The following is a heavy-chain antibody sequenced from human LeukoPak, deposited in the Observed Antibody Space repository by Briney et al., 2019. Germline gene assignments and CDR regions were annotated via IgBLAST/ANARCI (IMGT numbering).Heavy chain of an antibody. J-gene: IGHJ6*03. CDR2: IYYSGST. Sequence: SETLSLTCTVSGGSISSSSYYWGWIRQPPGKGLERIGSIYYSGSTYYNPSLKSRVSISVDTSKNQFSLKPSSVTAADTAVYYCARPSGGRYMDVWGKGTTVTISS. CDR1: GGSISSSSYY. D-gene: IGHD2-15*01. V-gene: IGHV4-39*01. CDR3: ARPSGGRYMDV.